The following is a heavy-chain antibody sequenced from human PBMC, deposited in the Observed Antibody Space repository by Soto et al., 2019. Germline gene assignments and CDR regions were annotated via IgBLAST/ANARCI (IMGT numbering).Heavy chain of an antibody. Sequence: QVQLVQSGAEVKKPGSSVKVSCKASGGTFSSYTISWVRQAPGQGLEWMGRIIPILGIANYAQKFQGRVTITADKSTSTDYMELSSLRAEDTAVYYCARGGDRRDYWGQGTLVTVSS. V-gene: IGHV1-69*02. CDR1: GGTFSSYT. D-gene: IGHD2-21*01. CDR2: IIPILGIA. J-gene: IGHJ4*02. CDR3: ARGGDRRDY.